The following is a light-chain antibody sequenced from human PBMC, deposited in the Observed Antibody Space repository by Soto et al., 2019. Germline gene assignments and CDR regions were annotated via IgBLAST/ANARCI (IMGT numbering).Light chain of an antibody. J-gene: IGKJ5*01. Sequence: ELMMTQSPATLSVSPGERATLSCRASQSISGNIAWYQQKPGQAPRLLIYAASIRASGIPARFSGTGFGREFTLIISSLQYEDSAVYYCEQYNSWTLISFGQGTRLEIK. CDR2: AAS. CDR3: EQYNSWTLIS. V-gene: IGKV3-15*01. CDR1: QSISGN.